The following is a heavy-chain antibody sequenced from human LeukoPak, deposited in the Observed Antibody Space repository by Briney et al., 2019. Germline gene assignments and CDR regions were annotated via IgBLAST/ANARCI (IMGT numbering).Heavy chain of an antibody. Sequence: SETLSLTCTVSGGSISTYHWNWIRKSPEKGLDWIGYMQSTGNSNYNPSLKSRVTMSVDMSRNQIVLNLSSVTPADTAVYFCARDKQHSYGRYFDHWGQGILVTVSS. V-gene: IGHV4-59*01. J-gene: IGHJ4*02. D-gene: IGHD5-18*01. CDR2: MQSTGNS. CDR1: GGSISTYH. CDR3: ARDKQHSYGRYFDH.